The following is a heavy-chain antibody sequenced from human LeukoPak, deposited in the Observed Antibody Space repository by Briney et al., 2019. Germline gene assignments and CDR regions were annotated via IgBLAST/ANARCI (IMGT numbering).Heavy chain of an antibody. Sequence: GGSLRLSCAASGFTFGSFWMHWVRQAPGMGLVWVSRINRDGSSATYADSVMGRLTISRDNAKSTLYLEINSLRAEDTAVYYCAREDSGSYHPDRWGQGALVTVSS. D-gene: IGHD1-26*01. J-gene: IGHJ4*02. CDR1: GFTFGSFW. CDR3: AREDSGSYHPDR. V-gene: IGHV3-74*01. CDR2: INRDGSSA.